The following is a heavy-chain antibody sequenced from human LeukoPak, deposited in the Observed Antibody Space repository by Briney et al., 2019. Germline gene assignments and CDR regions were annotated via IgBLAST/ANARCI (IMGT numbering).Heavy chain of an antibody. J-gene: IGHJ6*03. CDR2: ISAYNGNT. Sequence: ASVKVCCKASGYTFTSYGINWVRQAPGQGLEWMGWISAYNGNTNYAQKLQGRVTMTTDTSTTTAYMELRSLRSDDTAVYYCARLTEKDPVTFNYLYYYYLDVWGKGTTVTVSS. V-gene: IGHV1-18*01. CDR3: ARLTEKDPVTFNYLYYYYLDV. CDR1: GYTFTSYG. D-gene: IGHD4-17*01.